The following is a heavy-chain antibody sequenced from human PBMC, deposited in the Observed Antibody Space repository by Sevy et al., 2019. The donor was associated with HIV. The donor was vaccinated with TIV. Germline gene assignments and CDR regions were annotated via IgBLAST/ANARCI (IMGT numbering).Heavy chain of an antibody. J-gene: IGHJ4*02. V-gene: IGHV3-30*18. D-gene: IGHD5-18*01. CDR1: GFTFSSYG. Sequence: GGSLRLSCAASGFTFSSYGMHWVRQAPGKGLEWVAVIPYDGSNKYYADSVKGRFTISRDNSKNTLYLQMNSLRAEDTAVYSCAKDVDTAMVGYWGQGTLVTVSS. CDR3: AKDVDTAMVGY. CDR2: IPYDGSNK.